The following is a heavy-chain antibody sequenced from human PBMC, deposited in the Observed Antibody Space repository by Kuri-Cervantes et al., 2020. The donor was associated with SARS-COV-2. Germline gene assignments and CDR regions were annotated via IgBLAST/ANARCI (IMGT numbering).Heavy chain of an antibody. CDR3: AREGAAYGDY. V-gene: IGHV3-48*03. CDR1: GFTFSSYE. Sequence: GGSLRLSCAASGFTFSSYEMNWVRQAPGKGLEWVSCISSSGSTIYYADSVKGRFTISRDNAKNSLYLQMNSLRAEDTAVYYCAREGAAYGDYWGQGTLVTVSS. J-gene: IGHJ4*02. D-gene: IGHD4-17*01. CDR2: ISSSGSTI.